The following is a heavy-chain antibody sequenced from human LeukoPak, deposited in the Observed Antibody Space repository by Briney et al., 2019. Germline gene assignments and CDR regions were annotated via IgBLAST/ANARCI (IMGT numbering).Heavy chain of an antibody. CDR3: ASVRRGFGEFSKYYSYYYMDV. V-gene: IGHV4-39*01. D-gene: IGHD3-10*01. CDR1: GGSISSSTYY. CDR2: IYYSGNA. Sequence: SETLSLTCAVSGGSISSSTYYWGWIRQPPGKGLEWIGNIYYSGNAYHNPSLKSRVTISVDTSKNQFSLRLSSVTAADTAVYYCASVRRGFGEFSKYYSYYYMDVWGKGTTVTISS. J-gene: IGHJ6*03.